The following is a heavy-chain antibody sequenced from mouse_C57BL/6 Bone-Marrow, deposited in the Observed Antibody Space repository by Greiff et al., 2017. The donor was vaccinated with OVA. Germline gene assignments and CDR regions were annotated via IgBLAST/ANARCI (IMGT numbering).Heavy chain of an antibody. CDR3: AKEETAQATDYYAMDY. V-gene: IGHV1-85*01. CDR2: IYPRDGST. Sequence: QVQLKESGPELVKPGASVKLSCKASGYTFTSYDINWVKQRPGQGLEWIGWIYPRDGSTKYNEKFKGKATLTVDTSSSTAYMELHSLTSEDSAVYFCAKEETAQATDYYAMDYWGQGTSVTVSS. D-gene: IGHD3-2*02. CDR1: GYTFTSYD. J-gene: IGHJ4*01.